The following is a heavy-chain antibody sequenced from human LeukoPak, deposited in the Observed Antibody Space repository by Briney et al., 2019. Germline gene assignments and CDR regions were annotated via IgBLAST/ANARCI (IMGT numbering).Heavy chain of an antibody. CDR2: IHYTGTT. J-gene: IGHJ4*02. CDR3: ARRDRYGSGQFDH. D-gene: IGHD5-18*01. V-gene: IGHV4-39*01. Sequence: PSETLSLTCSVSGDSISRVNYYWGWIRQPPGKGLEWIGSIHYTGTTSHNPSLKSRVTMSVDTSKNQFSLKVNSVTATDTAVYYCARRDRYGSGQFDHWGQGTLVTVSS. CDR1: GDSISRVNYY.